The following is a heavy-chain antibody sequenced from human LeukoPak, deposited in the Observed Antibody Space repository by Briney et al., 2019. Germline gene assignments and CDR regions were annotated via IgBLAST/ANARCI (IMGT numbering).Heavy chain of an antibody. D-gene: IGHD6-19*01. CDR2: INHSGST. V-gene: IGHV4-34*01. CDR1: GGSFSGYY. CDR3: ARRKQWLVLEVDAFDI. J-gene: IGHJ3*02. Sequence: SETLSLTCAVYGGSFSGYYWSWTRQPPGKGLEWIGEINHSGSTNYNPSLKSRVTISVDKSKNQFSLKLSSVTAADTAVYYCARRKQWLVLEVDAFDIWGQGTMVTVSS.